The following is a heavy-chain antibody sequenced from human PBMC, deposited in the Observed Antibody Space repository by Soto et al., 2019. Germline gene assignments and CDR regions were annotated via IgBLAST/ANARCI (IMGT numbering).Heavy chain of an antibody. Sequence: SETLSLTCTVSGGSISSGDYYWSWLRQPPGKGLEWIGYIYYSGNTYYNPSLKSRVTISVDTSKNQFSLKLSSVTAADTAVYYCAREERGTVTRYFYYYYYGMDVWGQGTTVTVSS. V-gene: IGHV4-30-4*01. CDR3: AREERGTVTRYFYYYYYGMDV. J-gene: IGHJ6*02. CDR1: GGSISSGDYY. CDR2: IYYSGNT. D-gene: IGHD4-17*01.